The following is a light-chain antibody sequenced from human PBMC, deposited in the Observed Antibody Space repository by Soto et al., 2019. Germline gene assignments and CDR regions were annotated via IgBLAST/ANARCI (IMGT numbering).Light chain of an antibody. J-gene: IGKJ4*01. CDR3: QQSHSFPLT. V-gene: IGKV1D-12*01. Sequence: DVHMTECPSFLPASMGCRVTIDILASQNIRFWLAWYQQKPGKAPKSLIRGASSLQPGVPSRFSGSGSGTDFALTIIRLQPEDFAAYYCQQSHSFPLTFGGGTKVDIK. CDR1: QNIRFW. CDR2: GAS.